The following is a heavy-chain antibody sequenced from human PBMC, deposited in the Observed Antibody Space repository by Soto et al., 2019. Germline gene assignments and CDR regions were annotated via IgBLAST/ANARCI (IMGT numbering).Heavy chain of an antibody. CDR3: ARCYCSVGSCFTCWHFDL. V-gene: IGHV1-18*01. CDR1: GYSFDTFG. CDR2: ISIEKGDT. J-gene: IGHJ2*01. Sequence: QVPVVQSGAEVKKPGASVKVACKASGYSFDTFGMSWVRQAPGQGLEWMGWISIEKGDTNSAQKFQDRVTMTTDTSPSTASMELRRLTSDDTAVYYCARCYCSVGSCFTCWHFDLWGRGTLVTVSS. D-gene: IGHD2-15*01.